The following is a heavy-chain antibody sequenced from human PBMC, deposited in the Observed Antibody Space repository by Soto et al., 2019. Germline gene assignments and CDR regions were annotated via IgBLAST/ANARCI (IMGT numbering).Heavy chain of an antibody. CDR1: GFTFSSYG. V-gene: IGHV3-33*01. CDR2: IWYDGSNK. CDR3: ARGKCSSTSCYSYYYGADV. J-gene: IGHJ6*02. D-gene: IGHD2-2*01. Sequence: ESGGGVVQPGRSLRLSCAASGFTFSSYGMHWVRQAPGKGLEWVAVIWYDGSNKYYADSVKGRFTISRDNSKNTLYLQMNSLRAEDTAVYYCARGKCSSTSCYSYYYGADVWGQGTTVTVSS.